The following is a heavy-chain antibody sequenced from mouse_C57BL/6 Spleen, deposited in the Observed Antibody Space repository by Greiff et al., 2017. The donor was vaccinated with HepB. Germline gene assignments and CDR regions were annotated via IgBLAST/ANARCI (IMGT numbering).Heavy chain of an antibody. CDR3: ARVETDWFDY. CDR1: GFTFSSYA. V-gene: IGHV5-4*03. CDR2: ISDGGSYT. Sequence: EVMLVESGGGLVKPGGSLKLSCAASGFTFSSYAMSWVRQTPEKRLEWVATISDGGSYTYYPDNVKGRFTISRDNAKNNLYLQMSHLKSEDTAMYYCARVETDWFDYGGQGTTLTVSS. D-gene: IGHD2-13*01. J-gene: IGHJ2*01.